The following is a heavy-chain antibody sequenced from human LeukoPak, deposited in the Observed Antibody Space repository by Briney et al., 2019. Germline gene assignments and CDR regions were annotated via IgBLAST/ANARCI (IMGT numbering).Heavy chain of an antibody. CDR1: GGYISSGGFY. J-gene: IGHJ4*02. V-gene: IGHV4-61*02. CDR3: ARGVGPTTAQSTFDY. CDR2: IYPSGST. Sequence: NSSQTLSLTCTVSGGYISSGGFYWSWIRQPAGKGLEWIGRIYPSGSTNYNPSLKSRVTISLDTSKNQLSLKLTSVTAADTAVYYCARGVGPTTAQSTFDYWGQGALVTVSS. D-gene: IGHD1-26*01.